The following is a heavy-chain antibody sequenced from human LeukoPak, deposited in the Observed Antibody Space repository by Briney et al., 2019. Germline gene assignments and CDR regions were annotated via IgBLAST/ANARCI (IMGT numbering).Heavy chain of an antibody. CDR1: GFTVGSNY. CDR3: ASDYCTNGVCYPH. V-gene: IGHV3-53*01. CDR2: IYSGGST. Sequence: GGSLRLSCAASGFTVGSNYMSWVRQAPGKGLEWVSVIYSGGSTYYADSVKGRFTISRDNSKNTLYLQMNSLRAEDTAVYYCASDYCTNGVCYPHWGQGTLVTVSS. J-gene: IGHJ4*02. D-gene: IGHD2-8*01.